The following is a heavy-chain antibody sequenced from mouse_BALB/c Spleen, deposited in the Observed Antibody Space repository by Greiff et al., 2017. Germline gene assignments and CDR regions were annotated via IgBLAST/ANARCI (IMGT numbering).Heavy chain of an antibody. J-gene: IGHJ2*01. D-gene: IGHD1-1*01. CDR3: AREDYYGSSYYFDY. CDR2: IYPGNGDT. Sequence: QVQLQQPGAELVKPGASVKMSCKASGYTFTSYNMHWVKQTPGQGLEWIGAIYPGNGDTFYNQKFKGKATLTADKSSSTAYMQLSSLTSEDSAVYYCAREDYYGSSYYFDYWGQGTTLTVSS. CDR1: GYTFTSYN. V-gene: IGHV1-12*01.